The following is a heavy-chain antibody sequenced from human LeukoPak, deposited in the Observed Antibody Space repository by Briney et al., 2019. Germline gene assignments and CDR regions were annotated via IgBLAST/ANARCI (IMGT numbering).Heavy chain of an antibody. CDR1: GYTFTGYY. Sequence: ASVKVSCKASGYTFTGYYMHWVRQAPGQGLEWMGWINPNSGGTNYAQKFQGRDTMTRDTSISTAYMELSRLRSDDTAVYYCASPSGSYYYYGMDVWGQGTTVTVSS. CDR3: ASPSGSYYYYGMDV. D-gene: IGHD1-26*01. J-gene: IGHJ6*02. CDR2: INPNSGGT. V-gene: IGHV1-2*02.